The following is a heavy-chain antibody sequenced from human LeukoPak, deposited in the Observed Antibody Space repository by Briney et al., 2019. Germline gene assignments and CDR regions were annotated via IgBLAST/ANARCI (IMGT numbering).Heavy chain of an antibody. D-gene: IGHD6-25*01. CDR1: GFTFSSYT. CDR2: ISSSSSYK. CDR3: ANLQRDY. J-gene: IGHJ4*02. Sequence: GGSLRLSCAASGFTFSSYTMNWVRQAPGKGLEWVSSISSSSSYKYYADSIKGRFTTSRDNAKNSLYLQMNSLRAEDTAVYYCANLQRDYWGQGTLVTVSS. V-gene: IGHV3-21*01.